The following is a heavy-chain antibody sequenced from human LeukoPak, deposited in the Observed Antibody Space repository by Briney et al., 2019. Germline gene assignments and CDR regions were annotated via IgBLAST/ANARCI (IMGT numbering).Heavy chain of an antibody. CDR1: GFTFSSYE. Sequence: GGSLRLSCAASGFTFSSYEMNWARQAPGKGLEWISYISASGTITHYADSVEGRFTISRDNAKNSLYLQMNSLRAEDKAVYYCARDGQAGPNFDYWGQGTLVTVSS. CDR2: ISASGTIT. J-gene: IGHJ4*02. D-gene: IGHD3-10*01. CDR3: ARDGQAGPNFDY. V-gene: IGHV3-48*03.